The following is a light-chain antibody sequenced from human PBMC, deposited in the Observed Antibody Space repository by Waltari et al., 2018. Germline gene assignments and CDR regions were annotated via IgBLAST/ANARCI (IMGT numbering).Light chain of an antibody. V-gene: IGKV3-15*01. CDR3: QQYNNWPPWT. CDR1: QSVSSN. CDR2: GAS. Sequence: EIVMTQSPATLSVSPGERATLSRRASQSVSSNFARYQQKPGQAPRLLILGASTKATRIPARFRGSGSGTEVTLTISSLQSEDFAVYYCQQYNNWPPWTFGQGTKVEIK. J-gene: IGKJ1*01.